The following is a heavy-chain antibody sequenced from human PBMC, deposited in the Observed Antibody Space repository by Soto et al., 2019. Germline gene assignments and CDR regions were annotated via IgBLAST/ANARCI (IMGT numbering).Heavy chain of an antibody. CDR1: GFTFSSYG. J-gene: IGHJ4*02. V-gene: IGHV3-30*18. Sequence: QVQLVESGGGVVQPGRSLRLSCAASGFTFSSYGMHWVRQAPGKGLEWVAVISYDGSNKYYADSVKGRFTISRDNSKNTLYLQMNSLRAEDTAVYYCAKGWVVGYWGQGTLVTVSS. CDR3: AKGWVVGY. D-gene: IGHD2-2*01. CDR2: ISYDGSNK.